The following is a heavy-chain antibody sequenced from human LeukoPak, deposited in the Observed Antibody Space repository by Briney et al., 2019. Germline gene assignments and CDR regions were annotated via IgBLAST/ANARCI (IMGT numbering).Heavy chain of an antibody. CDR2: ISAYNGNT. CDR3: ARDGYYYDSSGPSA. CDR1: GYTFTSYG. D-gene: IGHD3-22*01. J-gene: IGHJ4*02. Sequence: GASVKVSCKASGYTFTSYGISWVRQAPGQGLEWMGWISAYNGNTNYAQKLQGRVTMTTDTSTSTAYMELRSMRSDDTDVYYCARDGYYYDSSGPSAWGQGTLVTVSS. V-gene: IGHV1-18*01.